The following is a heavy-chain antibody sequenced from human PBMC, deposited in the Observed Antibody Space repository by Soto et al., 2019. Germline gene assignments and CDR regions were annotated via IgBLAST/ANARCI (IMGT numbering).Heavy chain of an antibody. CDR1: GFTFSSYA. V-gene: IGHV3-23*01. CDR3: LKRSSGYYRLNGMDV. D-gene: IGHD3-22*01. CDR2: ISGSGGST. Sequence: GGSLRLSCAASGFTFSSYAMSWVRQAPGKGLEWVSAISGSGGSTYYADSVKGRFTISRDNSKNTLYLQMNSLRAEDTAVYYCLKRSSGYYRLNGMDVWGQGTTVTVSS. J-gene: IGHJ6*02.